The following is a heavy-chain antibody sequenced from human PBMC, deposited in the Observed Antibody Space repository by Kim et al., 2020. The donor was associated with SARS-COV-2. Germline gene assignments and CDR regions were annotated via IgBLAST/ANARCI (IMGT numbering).Heavy chain of an antibody. Sequence: GGSLRLSCAASGFTFTDNWMTWIRRAPGKGLEWVAQISRDGSEKYYLDSLKDRFIISRDNAKNLVYLQMNILGVEDTAVYYCARDDGFKSVDYWGLGALVIVSS. D-gene: IGHD2-2*03. CDR1: GFTFTDNW. CDR3: ARDDGFKSVDY. V-gene: IGHV3-7*01. CDR2: ISRDGSEK. J-gene: IGHJ4*02.